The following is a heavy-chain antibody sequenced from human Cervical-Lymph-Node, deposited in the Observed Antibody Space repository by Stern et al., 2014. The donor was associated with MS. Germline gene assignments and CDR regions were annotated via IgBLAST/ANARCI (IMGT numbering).Heavy chain of an antibody. J-gene: IGHJ4*02. CDR1: GYTLTSYG. CDR2: ISSYNGNT. V-gene: IGHV1-18*04. CDR3: ARDHCGGDCYSDY. Sequence: VQLVQSGAEVQKPGASVKVSCKASGYTLTSYGISWVRQAPGQGLEWMGWISSYNGNTSYAQKLQCRVTMTTDTSTSTAYMELRSLRSDDTAVYYGARDHCGGDCYSDYWGQGTLVTVSS. D-gene: IGHD2-21*02.